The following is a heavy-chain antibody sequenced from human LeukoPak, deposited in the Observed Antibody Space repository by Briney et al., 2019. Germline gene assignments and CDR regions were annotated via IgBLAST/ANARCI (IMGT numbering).Heavy chain of an antibody. CDR1: GFTFSNYW. Sequence: KSGGSLRLSCAASGFTFSNYWMTWVRQAPGKGLEWVADIRQDGSEKLYVNSVRGRFTISRDNAKMSLFLQMNSLRAEDTAVYYCARDNGVVHGVYYMAVWGKGTTVTVS. CDR3: ARDNGVVHGVYYMAV. D-gene: IGHD3-3*01. CDR2: IRQDGSEK. V-gene: IGHV3-7*01. J-gene: IGHJ6*03.